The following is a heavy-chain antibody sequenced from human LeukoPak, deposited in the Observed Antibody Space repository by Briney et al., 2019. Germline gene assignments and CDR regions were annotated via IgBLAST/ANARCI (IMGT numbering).Heavy chain of an antibody. Sequence: PGGSLRLSCAASGFTFSSYSMNWVRQAPGKGLEWVSSISSSSSYIYYADSVKGRFTISRDNSKNTLYLQMDSLRPEDTAVYYCASERFGHEFYFDYWGQGTLVTVSS. D-gene: IGHD3-10*01. CDR3: ASERFGHEFYFDY. CDR2: ISSSSSYI. J-gene: IGHJ4*02. V-gene: IGHV3-21*01. CDR1: GFTFSSYS.